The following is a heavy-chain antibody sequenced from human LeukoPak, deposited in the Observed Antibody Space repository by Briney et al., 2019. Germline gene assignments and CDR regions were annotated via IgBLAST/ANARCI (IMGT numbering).Heavy chain of an antibody. Sequence: SSETLSLTWTVSGXSISSSSYYWGWIRQPPGKGLDWIGSIYYSGSTYYNPSLKSRVTISVDTSKNQFSLKLSSVTAANTAVYYCATHYYDSSGYYYVSWFDPWGQGTLVTVSS. J-gene: IGHJ5*02. CDR1: GXSISSSSYY. D-gene: IGHD3-22*01. V-gene: IGHV4-39*01. CDR3: ATHYYDSSGYYYVSWFDP. CDR2: IYYSGST.